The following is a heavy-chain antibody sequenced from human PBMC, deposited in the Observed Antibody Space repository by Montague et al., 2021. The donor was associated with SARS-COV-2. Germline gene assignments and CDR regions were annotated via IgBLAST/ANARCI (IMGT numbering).Heavy chain of an antibody. CDR3: ARRGTGNYEILDY. D-gene: IGHD3-3*01. Sequence: SETRSLTCTISGGSMRRYYWTWIRQLPGKELEWIGSIYDSGGARYNPSLKSRVSISVDASKNQFSLRVTSVTAAATAVYFCARRGTGNYEILDYWGQGTLVTVSS. CDR1: GGSMRRYY. V-gene: IGHV4-59*01. CDR2: IYDSGGA. J-gene: IGHJ4*02.